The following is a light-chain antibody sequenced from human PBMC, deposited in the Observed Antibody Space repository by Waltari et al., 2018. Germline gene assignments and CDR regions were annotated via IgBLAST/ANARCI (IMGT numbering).Light chain of an antibody. CDR3: QSFDSNVRGGVV. J-gene: IGLJ3*02. V-gene: IGLV1-40*01. CDR2: GNN. Sequence: QSILTQPTSVSGAPGQRVPISCTGRSPNSGAGHDVPCYQAFPGTAPKLLIYGNNNRPSGVPDRFSGSKSGSSASLAINGLQAEDEADYYCQSFDSNVRGGVVFGGGTKVTVL. CDR1: SPNSGAGHD.